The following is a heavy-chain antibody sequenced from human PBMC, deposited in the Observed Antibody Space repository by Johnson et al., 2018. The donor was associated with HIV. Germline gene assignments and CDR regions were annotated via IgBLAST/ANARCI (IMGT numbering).Heavy chain of an antibody. CDR1: GFTFDDYA. D-gene: IGHD5-24*01. CDR2: ISWTSASV. Sequence: VQLVESGGGLVQPGRSLRLSCVASGFTFDDYAMHWVRQAPGKGLEWVSGISWTSASVAYADSVKGRFTVSRDNAKNSLYLQMNSMGAEDTAVFYCASNVEGRDGYNFGDDAFDIWGQGTMVTVSS. V-gene: IGHV3-9*01. CDR3: ASNVEGRDGYNFGDDAFDI. J-gene: IGHJ3*02.